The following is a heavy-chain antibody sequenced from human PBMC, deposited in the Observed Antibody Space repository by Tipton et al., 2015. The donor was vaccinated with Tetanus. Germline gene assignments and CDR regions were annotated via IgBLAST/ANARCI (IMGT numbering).Heavy chain of an antibody. CDR1: GGSISSYY. D-gene: IGHD6-19*01. CDR2: IYFSGHT. J-gene: IGHJ6*02. CDR3: ARHSGWYNFFNGVDV. Sequence: TLSLTCTVSGGSISSYYWSWIRQPPGKGLEWIGYIYFSGHTKYNPSFKSRVTFSLDTSQNQISLQLTSVTAADTAVYYCARHSGWYNFFNGVDVWGLGTTVIVSS. V-gene: IGHV4-59*07.